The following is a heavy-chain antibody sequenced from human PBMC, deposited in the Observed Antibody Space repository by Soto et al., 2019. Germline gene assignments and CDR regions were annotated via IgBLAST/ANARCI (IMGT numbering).Heavy chain of an antibody. D-gene: IGHD1-1*01. J-gene: IGHJ2*01. Sequence: EVQLVESGGDLIQPGGSLRLSCAASGFTVSSNYMSWVRQAPGKGLEWVSVIYSGGSTYYADSVKGRFTISRDNSKNTLYLHMNSLRAEDTAVYYWARDPRSGTTGYWYFDLWGRGTLVTVSS. CDR3: ARDPRSGTTGYWYFDL. CDR1: GFTVSSNY. V-gene: IGHV3-53*01. CDR2: IYSGGST.